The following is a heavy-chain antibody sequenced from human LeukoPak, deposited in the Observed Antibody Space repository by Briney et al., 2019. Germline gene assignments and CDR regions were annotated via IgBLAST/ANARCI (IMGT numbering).Heavy chain of an antibody. CDR3: AREYGIAAAVDY. Sequence: ASVKVSCKGSGYNFAGYYMHWVRQAPGQGLEWMGWINPNSGGTNYAQKFQGRVTMTRDTSISTAYMELSRLRSDDTAVYYCAREYGIAAAVDYWGQGTLVTVSS. V-gene: IGHV1-2*02. CDR1: GYNFAGYY. D-gene: IGHD6-13*01. J-gene: IGHJ4*02. CDR2: INPNSGGT.